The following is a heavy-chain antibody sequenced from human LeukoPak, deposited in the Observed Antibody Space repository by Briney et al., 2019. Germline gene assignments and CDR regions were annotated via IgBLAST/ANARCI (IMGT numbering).Heavy chain of an antibody. CDR3: ARDRLGDYGDYGSRAHAFDI. D-gene: IGHD4-17*01. CDR2: IIPIFGTA. CDR1: GGTFSSYA. V-gene: IGHV1-69*06. J-gene: IGHJ3*02. Sequence: GSSVKVSCKASGGTFSSYAISWVRQAPGQGLEWMGGIIPIFGTANYAQKFQGRVTITADKSTSTAYMELSSLRSEDTAVYYCARDRLGDYGDYGSRAHAFDIWGQGTMVTVSS.